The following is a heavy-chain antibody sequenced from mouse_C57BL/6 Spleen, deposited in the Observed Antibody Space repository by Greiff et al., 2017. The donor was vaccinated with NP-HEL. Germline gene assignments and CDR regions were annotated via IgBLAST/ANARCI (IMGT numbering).Heavy chain of an antibody. Sequence: QVQLQQPGAELVRPGSSVKLSCKASGYTFTSYWMHWVKQRPIQGLEWIGNIDPSDSETHYNQKFKDKATLTVDKSSSTAYMQLSSLTSEDSAVYYCARSVVGQGFAYWGQGTLVTVSA. V-gene: IGHV1-52*01. CDR1: GYTFTSYW. J-gene: IGHJ3*01. CDR3: ARSVVGQGFAY. D-gene: IGHD1-1*01. CDR2: IDPSDSET.